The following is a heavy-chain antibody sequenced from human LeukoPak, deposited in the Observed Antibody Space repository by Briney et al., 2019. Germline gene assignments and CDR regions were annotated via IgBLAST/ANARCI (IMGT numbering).Heavy chain of an antibody. J-gene: IGHJ6*03. V-gene: IGHV4-39*01. CDR1: GGSISSSSYY. CDR3: ARHPCGSCYHYYYYYMDV. D-gene: IGHD2-15*01. CDR2: IYYSGST. Sequence: PSETLSLTCTVSGGSISSSSYYWGWIRQPPGKGLEWIGSIYYSGSTYYNPSLKSRVTISVDTSKNQFSLKLSSVTAADTAVYYCARHPCGSCYHYYYYYMDVWGKGTTVTVSS.